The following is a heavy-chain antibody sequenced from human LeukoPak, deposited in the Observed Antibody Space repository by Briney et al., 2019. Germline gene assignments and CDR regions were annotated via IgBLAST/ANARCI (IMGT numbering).Heavy chain of an antibody. D-gene: IGHD1-1*01. CDR1: GFTFSSYA. CDR3: AKGTHDARGSPPAYYFDY. CDR2: ISYDGSNK. J-gene: IGHJ4*02. Sequence: PGGSLRLSCAASGFTFSSYAMHWVRQAPGKGLEWVAVISYDGSNKYYADSVKGRFTISRDNSKNTLYLQMNSLRAEDTAVYYCAKGTHDARGSPPAYYFDYWGQGTLVTVSS. V-gene: IGHV3-30-3*01.